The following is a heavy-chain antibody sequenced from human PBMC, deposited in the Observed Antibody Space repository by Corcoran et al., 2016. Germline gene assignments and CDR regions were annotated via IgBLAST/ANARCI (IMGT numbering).Heavy chain of an antibody. Sequence: QVQLVESGGGVVQPGRSLRLSCAASGFTFSSYGMHWVRQAPGKGLEWVAVISYDGSNKYYADSVKGRFTISRDNSKNTLYLQMNSLRAEDTAVDYCAKDWEYYGSGSFFFDYWGQATLVTVSS. CDR2: ISYDGSNK. CDR3: AKDWEYYGSGSFFFDY. CDR1: GFTFSSYG. J-gene: IGHJ4*02. V-gene: IGHV3-30*18. D-gene: IGHD3-10*01.